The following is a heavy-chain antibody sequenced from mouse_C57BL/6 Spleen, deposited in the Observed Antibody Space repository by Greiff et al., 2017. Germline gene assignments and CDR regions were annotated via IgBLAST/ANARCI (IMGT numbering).Heavy chain of an antibody. J-gene: IGHJ2*01. Sequence: QVQLQQSGAELVRPGTSVKMSCKASGYTFTNYWIGWAKQRPGHGLEWIGDIYPGGGYTNYNEKFKGKATLTADKSSSTAYMQFSSLTSEDSAVYYCTRGTTVANGYWGQGTTLTVSS. D-gene: IGHD1-1*01. CDR2: IYPGGGYT. V-gene: IGHV1-63*01. CDR3: TRGTTVANGY. CDR1: GYTFTNYW.